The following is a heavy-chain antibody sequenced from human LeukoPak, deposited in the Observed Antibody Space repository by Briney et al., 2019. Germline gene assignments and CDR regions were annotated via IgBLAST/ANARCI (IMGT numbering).Heavy chain of an antibody. J-gene: IGHJ5*02. D-gene: IGHD2-2*01. CDR2: IYYSGST. V-gene: IGHV4-39*01. CDR3: AIHRGDYIVVVPAATWGWFDP. CDR1: GGSISSSSYY. Sequence: SETLSLTCTVSGGSISSSSYYWGWIRQPPGKGLEWIGSIYYSGSTYYNPSLKSRVTISVDTSKNQFSLKLSSVTAADTAVYYCAIHRGDYIVVVPAATWGWFDPWGQGTLVTVSS.